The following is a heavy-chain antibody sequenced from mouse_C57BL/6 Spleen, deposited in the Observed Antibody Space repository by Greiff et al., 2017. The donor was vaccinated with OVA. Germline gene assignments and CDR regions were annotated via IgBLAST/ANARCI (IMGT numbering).Heavy chain of an antibody. J-gene: IGHJ2*01. CDR3: ARHDALWDYFDY. V-gene: IGHV1-62-2*01. CDR1: GYTFTEYT. CDR2: FYPGSGSI. Sequence: VQLQESGAELVKPGASVKLSCKASGYTFTEYTIHWVKQRPGQGLEWIGWFYPGSGSIKYNEKFKNKATLTADKSSSTVYMELSRLTSDDSAVYSCARHDALWDYFDYWGQGTTLTVSS. D-gene: IGHD6-1*01.